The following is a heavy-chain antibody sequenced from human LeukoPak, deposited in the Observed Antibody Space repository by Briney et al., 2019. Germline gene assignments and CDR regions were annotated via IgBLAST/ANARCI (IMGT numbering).Heavy chain of an antibody. CDR2: ISGSGGST. CDR1: GFTFSSYS. J-gene: IGHJ4*02. CDR3: AKDLGILTAHHFDY. D-gene: IGHD3-9*01. V-gene: IGHV3-23*01. Sequence: PGGSLRLSCAASGFTFSSYSMNWVRQAPGKGLEWVSAISGSGGSTYYADSVKDRFTISRDNSKNTLYLQMNSLRAEDTAVYYCAKDLGILTAHHFDYWGQGTLVTVSS.